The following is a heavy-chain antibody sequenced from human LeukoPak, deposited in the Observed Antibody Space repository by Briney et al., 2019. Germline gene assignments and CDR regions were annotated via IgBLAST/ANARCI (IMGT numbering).Heavy chain of an antibody. V-gene: IGHV1-18*01. D-gene: IGHD3-22*01. J-gene: IGHJ4*02. CDR3: ARDYYDSSGYCDY. CDR2: ISVYNGDT. Sequence: ASVKVSCKASGYTFSNYGISWVRQAPGQGLEWMAWISVYNGDTNYAQNFQGRVTLTTDTSTSTAYMELRSLRSDDTAVYYCARDYYDSSGYCDYWGQGTLVTVSS. CDR1: GYTFSNYG.